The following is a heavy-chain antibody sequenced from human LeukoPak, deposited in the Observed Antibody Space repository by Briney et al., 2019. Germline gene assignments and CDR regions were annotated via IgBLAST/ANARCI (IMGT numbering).Heavy chain of an antibody. V-gene: IGHV3-21*01. CDR2: ISVSGTYM. J-gene: IGHJ6*02. Sequence: PGGSLRLSCAASGFTFSSYYMNWVRQAPEKGLEWVSSISVSGTYMYYAESLKGRFTISRDNAKNSLYLQMNSLRAEDTAVYYCARDPGVAYFAMDVWGQGTTVTVSS. D-gene: IGHD5-12*01. CDR3: ARDPGVAYFAMDV. CDR1: GFTFSSYY.